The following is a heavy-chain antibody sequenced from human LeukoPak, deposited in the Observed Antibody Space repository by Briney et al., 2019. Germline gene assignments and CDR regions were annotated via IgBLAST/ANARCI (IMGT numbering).Heavy chain of an antibody. CDR1: GFNFSDHY. D-gene: IGHD6-13*01. V-gene: IGHV3-11*01. CDR2: ITSRSSVI. J-gene: IGHJ4*02. CDR3: ARKRYDASWYTDY. Sequence: GGSLRLSCAASGFNFSDHYMSWVRQAPGKGLEWVSYITSRSSVIKYGDSVRGRFTVSRDNAKNSLYLHMNSLRAEDTAVYYCARKRYDASWYTDYWGQGTLVTVSS.